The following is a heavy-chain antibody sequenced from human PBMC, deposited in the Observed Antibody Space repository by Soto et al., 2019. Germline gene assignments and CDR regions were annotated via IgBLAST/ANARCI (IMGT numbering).Heavy chain of an antibody. CDR2: MNPNSGNT. CDR3: ARGPVVVVAIDFDS. Sequence: QVQLVQSGAEVRKPGASVKVSCKASGYTFSSYDINWVRQATGQGLEWMGWMNPNSGNTGYAQKFQGRVTMTRNTSISTAYRELSSLRSEDTAVYYCARGPVVVVAIDFDSWGQGTLVTVSS. V-gene: IGHV1-8*01. CDR1: GYTFSSYD. J-gene: IGHJ4*02. D-gene: IGHD2-15*01.